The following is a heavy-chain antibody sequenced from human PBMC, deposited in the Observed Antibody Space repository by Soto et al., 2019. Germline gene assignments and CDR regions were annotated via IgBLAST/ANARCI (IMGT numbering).Heavy chain of an antibody. J-gene: IGHJ4*02. CDR3: ARGRSRYCSSTSCYKFDY. D-gene: IGHD2-2*02. V-gene: IGHV4-34*01. CDR2: INHSGST. Sequence: PSETLSLTCAVYGGSFSGYYWSWIRQPPGKGLEWIGEINHSGSTNYNPSLKSRVTISVDMSKNQFSLKLSSVTAADTAVYYCARGRSRYCSSTSCYKFDYWGQGTLVTVSS. CDR1: GGSFSGYY.